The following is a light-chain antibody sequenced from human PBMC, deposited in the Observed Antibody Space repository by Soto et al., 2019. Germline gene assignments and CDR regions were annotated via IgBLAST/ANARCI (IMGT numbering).Light chain of an antibody. CDR1: QDISTW. V-gene: IGKV1-16*01. CDR2: TAS. CDR3: QHYNSYSEA. Sequence: DIQMTQSPSSVSASIGDRVTITCRASQDISTWLGWYQQKPGKAPNLLIYTASSLQSGVPSRFSGSGSGTEFTLTISSLQPDDFATYYCQHYNSYSEAFGQGTKVELK. J-gene: IGKJ1*01.